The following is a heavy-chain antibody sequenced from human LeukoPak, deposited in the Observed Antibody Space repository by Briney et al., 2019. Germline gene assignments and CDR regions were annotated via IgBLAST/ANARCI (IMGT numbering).Heavy chain of an antibody. Sequence: PGGSLRLSCGASGFTFSSYGMHWVRQAPGKGLEWVAVISYDGSNKYYADSVKGRFTISRDNSKNTLYLQMNSLRAEDTAVYYCAKDLTGAAAGVYYFDYWGQGTLVTVSS. V-gene: IGHV3-30*18. CDR2: ISYDGSNK. J-gene: IGHJ4*02. CDR1: GFTFSSYG. CDR3: AKDLTGAAAGVYYFDY. D-gene: IGHD6-13*01.